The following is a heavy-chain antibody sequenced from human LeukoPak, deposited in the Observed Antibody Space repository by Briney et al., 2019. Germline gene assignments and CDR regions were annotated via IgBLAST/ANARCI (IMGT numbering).Heavy chain of an antibody. CDR3: ARHEFTLGRSGWYIF. Sequence: GESLKISCKGSGYSFTSYWIGWVRQMPGKGLEWMGIIYPGDSDTRYSPSFQGQVTISADKSISTAYLQWSSLKASDTAMYYCARHEFTLGRSGWYIFWGQGTLVTVSS. D-gene: IGHD6-19*01. V-gene: IGHV5-51*01. CDR2: IYPGDSDT. J-gene: IGHJ4*02. CDR1: GYSFTSYW.